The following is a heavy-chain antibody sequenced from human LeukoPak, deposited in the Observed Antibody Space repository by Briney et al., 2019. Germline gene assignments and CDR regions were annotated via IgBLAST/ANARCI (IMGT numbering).Heavy chain of an antibody. V-gene: IGHV1-24*01. CDR3: ARQGSSWFDY. CDR1: GYTHTELS. J-gene: IGHJ4*02. Sequence: ASAKVSCKVSGYTHTELSMHWVRQASGKGLEWMGGSDPEDGETIYAQKFQGRVTMTEDTSTDTAYMELSSLRSEDTAVYYCARQGSSWFDYWGQGTLVTVSS. D-gene: IGHD6-13*01. CDR2: SDPEDGET.